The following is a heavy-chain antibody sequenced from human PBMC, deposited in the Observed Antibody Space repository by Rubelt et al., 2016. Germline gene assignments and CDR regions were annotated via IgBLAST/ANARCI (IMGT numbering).Heavy chain of an antibody. V-gene: IGHV4-39*07. CDR1: GGSISSSSYY. J-gene: IGHJ3*02. Sequence: QLQLQESGPGLVKPSETLSLTCTVSGGSISSSSYYWGWIRQPPGKGLEWIGSIYYSGSTYYNPSLKSRVTISVDTSKNQFSLKLSSVTAADTAVYYCARDSGIGYCSGGSCRLGALEIWGQGTMVTVSS. CDR2: IYYSGST. D-gene: IGHD2-15*01. CDR3: ARDSGIGYCSGGSCRLGALEI.